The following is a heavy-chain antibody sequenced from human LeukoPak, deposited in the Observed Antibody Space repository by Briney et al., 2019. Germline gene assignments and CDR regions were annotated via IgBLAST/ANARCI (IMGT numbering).Heavy chain of an antibody. J-gene: IGHJ4*02. V-gene: IGHV1-46*01. CDR1: GYRFTSYY. D-gene: IGHD6-19*01. Sequence: ASVKVSCKASGYRFTSYYMHWVRQAPGQGLEWMGIINPWGTSTSYPQKFRGRVTMTRDTSTSTVYMELSSLRSEDTAVYYCARDGSGSGIDYWGQGTLVTVSS. CDR3: ARDGSGSGIDY. CDR2: INPWGTST.